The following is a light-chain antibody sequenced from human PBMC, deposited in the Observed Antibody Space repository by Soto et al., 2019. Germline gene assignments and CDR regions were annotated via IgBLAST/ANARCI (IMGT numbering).Light chain of an antibody. V-gene: IGKV3-15*01. CDR1: QTVNTY. CDR3: QQYAQWPQVT. Sequence: EIVMTQSPATLSVSPGERATLSCRASQTVNTYLAWYQHRPGQAPRLLIYGTSARATGIPARFSGSGTGTEFTLTINSLQSEDFAVYYCQQYAQWPQVTFGQGTKVEI. J-gene: IGKJ1*01. CDR2: GTS.